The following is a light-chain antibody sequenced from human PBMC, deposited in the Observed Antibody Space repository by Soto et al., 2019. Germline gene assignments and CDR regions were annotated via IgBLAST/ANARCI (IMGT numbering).Light chain of an antibody. Sequence: DIVLTQSPGTLSLSPGERATLSCRASQIISSTYLGWYQQKPGQAPRLLIYGASSRDTGIPDRFSDSGSGTDFTLTISRLEPEDFAVYYCQHYGTLLYTFGQGTKLEIK. CDR1: QIISSTY. V-gene: IGKV3-20*01. J-gene: IGKJ2*01. CDR3: QHYGTLLYT. CDR2: GAS.